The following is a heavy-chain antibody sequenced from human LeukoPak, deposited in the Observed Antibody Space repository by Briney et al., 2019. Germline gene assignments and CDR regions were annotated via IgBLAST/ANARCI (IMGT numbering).Heavy chain of an antibody. Sequence: GESLKISCKGSGYSFTSYWIGWVRQMPGKGLEWMGIIYPGDSDTRYSPSFQGQVTISADKSISTAYLQWSSLKASDTAMYYCAKGPSSGYYDDAFDIWGQGTMVTVSS. V-gene: IGHV5-51*01. J-gene: IGHJ3*02. CDR3: AKGPSSGYYDDAFDI. CDR2: IYPGDSDT. D-gene: IGHD3-22*01. CDR1: GYSFTSYW.